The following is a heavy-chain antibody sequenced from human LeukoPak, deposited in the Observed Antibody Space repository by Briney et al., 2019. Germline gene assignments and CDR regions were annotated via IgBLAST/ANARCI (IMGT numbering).Heavy chain of an antibody. CDR2: IYYSGST. CDR3: ARGGRGPDAFDI. CDR1: GGSISSYY. J-gene: IGHJ3*02. V-gene: IGHV4-59*01. Sequence: SETLSLTCGVSGGSISSYYWSWIRQPPGKGLEWIGYIYYSGSTNYNPPLKSRVTISVDTSKNQFSLKLSSVTAADTAVYYCARGGRGPDAFDIWGQGTMVTVSS. D-gene: IGHD3-10*01.